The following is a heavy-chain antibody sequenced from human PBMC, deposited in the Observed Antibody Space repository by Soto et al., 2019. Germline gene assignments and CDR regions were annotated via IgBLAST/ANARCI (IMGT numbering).Heavy chain of an antibody. D-gene: IGHD5-12*01. CDR1: GYSFTSYW. CDR3: ARHLGSGYLFTRFYYYYGMDV. CDR2: IYPGDSDT. J-gene: IGHJ6*02. V-gene: IGHV5-51*01. Sequence: GESLKISCKGSGYSFTSYWIGWVRQMPGKGLEWMGIIYPGDSDTRYSPSFQGQVTISADKSISTAYLQWSSLKASDTAMYYCARHLGSGYLFTRFYYYYGMDVWGQGTTVTVSS.